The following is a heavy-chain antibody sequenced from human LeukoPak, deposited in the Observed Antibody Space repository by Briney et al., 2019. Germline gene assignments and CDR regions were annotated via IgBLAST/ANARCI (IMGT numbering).Heavy chain of an antibody. Sequence: SVKVSCKASGGTFSSYAISWVRQAPGQGLEWMGGIIPIFGTANYAQKFQGRVTITADESTSTAYMGLSSLRSEDTAVYYCARVRFGCSSTSCYGDFDYWGQGTLVTVSS. CDR3: ARVRFGCSSTSCYGDFDY. CDR1: GGTFSSYA. J-gene: IGHJ4*02. V-gene: IGHV1-69*13. CDR2: IIPIFGTA. D-gene: IGHD2-2*01.